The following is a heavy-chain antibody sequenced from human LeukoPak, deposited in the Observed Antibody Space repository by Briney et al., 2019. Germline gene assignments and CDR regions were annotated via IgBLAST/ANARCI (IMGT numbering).Heavy chain of an antibody. D-gene: IGHD2-2*01. CDR1: GGSISSGDYY. V-gene: IGHV4-30-4*08. Sequence: SETLSLTCTVSGGSISSGDYYWSWIRQPPGKGLEWIGYIYYSGSTYYNPSLKSRVTISVDTSKNQFSLKLSSVTAAGTAVYYCARAGIVVVPAATDYFDYWGQGTLVTVSS. CDR2: IYYSGST. J-gene: IGHJ4*02. CDR3: ARAGIVVVPAATDYFDY.